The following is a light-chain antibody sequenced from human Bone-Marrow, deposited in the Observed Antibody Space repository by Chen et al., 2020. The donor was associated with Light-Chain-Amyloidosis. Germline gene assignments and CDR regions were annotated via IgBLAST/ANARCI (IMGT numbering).Light chain of an antibody. CDR2: RDT. V-gene: IGLV3-25*03. Sequence: SHELPQPPSVSLSPGQTASISGSGDDLPTKYGYWYQQKQGQAPVLVIHRDTERTSGISERFSGSSSGTTATLTISGVQAEDEADYHCQSADSSGTYEVIFGGGTKLTVL. CDR3: QSADSSGTYEVI. J-gene: IGLJ2*01. CDR1: DLPTKY.